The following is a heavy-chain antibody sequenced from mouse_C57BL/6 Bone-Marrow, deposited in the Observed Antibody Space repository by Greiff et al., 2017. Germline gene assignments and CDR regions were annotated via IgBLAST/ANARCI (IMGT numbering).Heavy chain of an antibody. V-gene: IGHV1-55*01. CDR1: GYTFTSYW. D-gene: IGHD1-1*01. Sequence: QVKLLQPGAELVKPGASVKMSCTASGYTFTSYWITWVKQRPGQGLEWIGDIYPGSGSTNSNEKFKSKATLTVDTSSSPAYMQLSCLTSEDSAVYYCAIGPYYSGSSYWYFDVWGTGTTVTVSS. CDR3: AIGPYYSGSSYWYFDV. CDR2: IYPGSGST. J-gene: IGHJ1*03.